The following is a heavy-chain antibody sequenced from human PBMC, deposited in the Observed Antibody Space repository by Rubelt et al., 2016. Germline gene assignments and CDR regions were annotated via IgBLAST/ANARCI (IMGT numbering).Heavy chain of an antibody. J-gene: IGHJ4*02. Sequence: QVQLQESGPGLVKPSETLSLTCTVSGGSMSTYYWSWIRQPPGKGLEWIGYIYYSGSTNYNPSLKSRVTISMDTSKNQFFLKLSSVTAADTAVYYCATSGGNGGDFDYWGQGTLVTVSS. V-gene: IGHV4-59*01. D-gene: IGHD4-23*01. CDR2: IYYSGST. CDR1: GGSMSTYY. CDR3: ATSGGNGGDFDY.